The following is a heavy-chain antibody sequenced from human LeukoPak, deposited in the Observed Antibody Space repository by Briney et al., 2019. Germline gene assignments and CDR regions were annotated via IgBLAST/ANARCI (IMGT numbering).Heavy chain of an antibody. J-gene: IGHJ6*03. D-gene: IGHD3-10*01. CDR3: AKDGVWIGEKKANMDI. CDR2: ISSSSSYI. CDR1: GFTFSTYS. Sequence: GGSLRLSYAASGFTFSTYSMNWVRKAPGKGLEWVPSISSSSSYIYYADSVKGRFTISRDNSRNTLYLQMNSLRAEDTAVYYCAKDGVWIGEKKANMDIWGKGTTV. V-gene: IGHV3-21*01.